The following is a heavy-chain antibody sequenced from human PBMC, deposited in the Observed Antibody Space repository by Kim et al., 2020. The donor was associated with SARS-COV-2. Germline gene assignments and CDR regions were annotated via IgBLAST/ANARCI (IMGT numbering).Heavy chain of an antibody. CDR1: GFSFSTYA. D-gene: IGHD2-2*02. Sequence: GGSLRLSCVASGFSFSTYAMSWVRQAPGKGLEWVSSITDSSSSRNYADSVKGRFTISRDNSKNTLYLQMNSLRADDTAVYYCAKRGCSSTTCYSNVWGQGTLVTVSS. J-gene: IGHJ4*02. V-gene: IGHV3-23*01. CDR3: AKRGCSSTTCYSNV. CDR2: ITDSSSSR.